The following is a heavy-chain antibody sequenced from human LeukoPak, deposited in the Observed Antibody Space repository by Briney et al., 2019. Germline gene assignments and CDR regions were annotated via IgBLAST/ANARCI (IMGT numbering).Heavy chain of an antibody. V-gene: IGHV6-1*01. Sequence: SQTLSLTCAISGDSVSSNSAAWDWIRQSPSRGLEWLGRTYYRSKWYNDYAVSVKSRITINPDTSKNQFSLKLSSVTAADTAVYYCALAVYCSSTSCSIDPWGQGTLVTVAS. CDR3: ALAVYCSSTSCSIDP. J-gene: IGHJ5*02. CDR2: TYYRSKWYN. CDR1: GDSVSSNSAA. D-gene: IGHD2-2*01.